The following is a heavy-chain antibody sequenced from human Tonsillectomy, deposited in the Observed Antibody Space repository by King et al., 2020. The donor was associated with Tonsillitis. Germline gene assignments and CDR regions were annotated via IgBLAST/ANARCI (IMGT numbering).Heavy chain of an antibody. CDR1: GGSISSGDYY. Sequence: QLQESGPGLVKPSQTLSLTYTVSGGSISSGDYYWSWIRQPPGKGLEWIGYIYYSGSTYYNPSLKSRVTISVDTSKNQFSLKLSSVTAADTAVYYCARAPHYYGSGTYIFDYWGQGTLVTVSS. CDR3: ARAPHYYGSGTYIFDY. D-gene: IGHD3-10*01. J-gene: IGHJ4*02. CDR2: IYYSGST. V-gene: IGHV4-30-4*01.